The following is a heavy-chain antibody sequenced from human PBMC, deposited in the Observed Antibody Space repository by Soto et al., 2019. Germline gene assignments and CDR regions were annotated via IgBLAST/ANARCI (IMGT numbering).Heavy chain of an antibody. Sequence: PGGSLRLSCAASDSTFNNFWMSWVRQAPGRGLEWVANIKGDGSETYYVDSVKGRFTISKDNAKNSLYLQMNSLRAEDTAVHYCRIGHYSDYWGQGILVTVSS. J-gene: IGHJ4*02. CDR3: RIGHYSDY. V-gene: IGHV3-7*01. CDR1: DSTFNNFW. CDR2: IKGDGSET.